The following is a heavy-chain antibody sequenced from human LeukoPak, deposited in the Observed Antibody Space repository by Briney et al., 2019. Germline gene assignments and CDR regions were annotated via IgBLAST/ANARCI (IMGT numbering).Heavy chain of an antibody. CDR3: ARRFLTIDNWFDP. V-gene: IGHV4-39*01. D-gene: IGHD3-3*01. J-gene: IGHJ5*02. Sequence: PSETLSLTCTVSGGSISSSSYYWGWIRQPPGKGLDWIGSIYYSGSTYYNPSHKSRVTISVDTSKNQFSLKLSSVTAADTALYYCARRFLTIDNWFDPWGQGTLVTVSS. CDR1: GGSISSSSYY. CDR2: IYYSGST.